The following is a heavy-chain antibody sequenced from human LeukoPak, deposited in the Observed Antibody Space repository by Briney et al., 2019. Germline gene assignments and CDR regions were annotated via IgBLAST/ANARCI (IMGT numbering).Heavy chain of an antibody. J-gene: IGHJ4*02. CDR3: AKDPYRIAVAGTGPDY. CDR2: TNGSGVSI. CDR1: GFTFKSYV. Sequence: PGGSLRLSCVASGFTFKSYVMNWVRQAPGKGLEWLATNGSGVSISYADSVKGRFTISRDDSKNTLYLQMNSLRAEDTAVYYCAKDPYRIAVAGTGPDYWGQGTLVTVSS. D-gene: IGHD6-19*01. V-gene: IGHV3-23*01.